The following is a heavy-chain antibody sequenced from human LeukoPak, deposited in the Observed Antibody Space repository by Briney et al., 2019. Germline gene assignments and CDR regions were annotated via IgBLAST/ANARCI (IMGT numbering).Heavy chain of an antibody. Sequence: GSLRLSCAASGFTFSSYAMSWVRQPPGKGLEWIGSIYYSGSTYYNPSLKSRVTISVDTSKNQFSLKLSSVTAADTAVYYCARGAYCGGDCYSSERWPFDYWGQGTLVTVSS. J-gene: IGHJ4*02. CDR3: ARGAYCGGDCYSSERWPFDY. V-gene: IGHV4-39*07. CDR2: IYYSGST. CDR1: GFTFSSYA. D-gene: IGHD2-21*02.